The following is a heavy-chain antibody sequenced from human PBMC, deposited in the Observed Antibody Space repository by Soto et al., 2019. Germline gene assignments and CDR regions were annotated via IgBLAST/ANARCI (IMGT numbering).Heavy chain of an antibody. CDR1: GFTFSSYA. CDR2: IGGTGVTT. J-gene: IGHJ4*02. D-gene: IGHD3-16*02. Sequence: EVQLLESGGGLVQPGGSLRLSCAASGFTFSSYAMIWVRQAPGKGLEWVSSIGGTGVTTYYADSVKGRFTISRDNSKNTLSRQMNSLRAEDTAVYYCAKVYFAELSFFDYWGQGALVTVSS. V-gene: IGHV3-23*01. CDR3: AKVYFAELSFFDY.